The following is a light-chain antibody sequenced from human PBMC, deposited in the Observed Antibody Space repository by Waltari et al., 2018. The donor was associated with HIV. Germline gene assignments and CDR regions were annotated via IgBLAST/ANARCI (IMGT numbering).Light chain of an antibody. CDR2: GAS. CDR3: QHYGSSFT. J-gene: IGKJ3*01. Sequence: EIVWTQSPGTLSLSPGERATLSCRASQSLSSSYLAWYQQKPGQAPRLLIYGASSRAPGLPDRFSGSGSGTDFTLTISRLEPEDFAVYYCQHYGSSFTFGPGTKVDIK. CDR1: QSLSSSY. V-gene: IGKV3-20*01.